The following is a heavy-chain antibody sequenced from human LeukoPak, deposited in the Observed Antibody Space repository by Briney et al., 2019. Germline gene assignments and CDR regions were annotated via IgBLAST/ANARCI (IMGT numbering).Heavy chain of an antibody. CDR1: GFTFSSYA. Sequence: GGSLRLSCAASGFTFSSYAMHWVRQAPGKGLEWVAVISYDGSNKYYADSVKGRFTISRDNSKNTLYLQMNSLRAEDTAVYYCARDQRYFDWLLSPYFDYWGQGTLVTVSS. D-gene: IGHD3-9*01. CDR3: ARDQRYFDWLLSPYFDY. J-gene: IGHJ4*02. CDR2: ISYDGSNK. V-gene: IGHV3-30*04.